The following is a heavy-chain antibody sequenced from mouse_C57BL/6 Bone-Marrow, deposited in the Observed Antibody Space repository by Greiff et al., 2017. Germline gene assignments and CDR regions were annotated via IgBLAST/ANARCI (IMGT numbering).Heavy chain of an antibody. J-gene: IGHJ2*01. V-gene: IGHV1-82*01. Sequence: QVQLQQSGPELVKPGASVKISCKASGYAFSSSWMNWVKQRPGKGLEWIGRIYPGDGDTNYNGKFKGKATLTADKSSSTAYMQLSSLTSEDSAVYFCARVYYYGSSHYFDYWGQGTTLTVSS. D-gene: IGHD1-1*01. CDR2: IYPGDGDT. CDR1: GYAFSSSW. CDR3: ARVYYYGSSHYFDY.